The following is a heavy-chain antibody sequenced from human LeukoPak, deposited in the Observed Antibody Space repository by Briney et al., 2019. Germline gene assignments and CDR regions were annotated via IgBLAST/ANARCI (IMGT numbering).Heavy chain of an antibody. CDR1: GYTFTGYY. D-gene: IGHD2-2*01. Sequence: GASVKVSCKASGYTFTGYYMHWVRQAPGQGLEWMGWINPNSGGTNYAQKFQGRVTMTRDTSISTAYMELSRLRSDDTAVYYCARLRGNCSSTSCFDYWGQGTLVTVSS. V-gene: IGHV1-2*02. CDR2: INPNSGGT. J-gene: IGHJ4*02. CDR3: ARLRGNCSSTSCFDY.